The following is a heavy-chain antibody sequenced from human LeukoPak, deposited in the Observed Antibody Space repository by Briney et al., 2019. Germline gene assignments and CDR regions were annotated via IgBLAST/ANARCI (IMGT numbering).Heavy chain of an antibody. CDR2: IHYSGST. J-gene: IGHJ4*02. V-gene: IGHV4-31*03. D-gene: IGHD2-8*01. CDR3: ARAPGYCTNGVCYKSSFDY. Sequence: SETLSLTCTVSGGSISSGGYYWSWIRQHPGKGLEWIGYIHYSGSTYYNPSLKSRVTISVDTSKNQFSLKLSSVTAADTAVYYCARAPGYCTNGVCYKSSFDYWGQGTLVTVSS. CDR1: GGSISSGGYY.